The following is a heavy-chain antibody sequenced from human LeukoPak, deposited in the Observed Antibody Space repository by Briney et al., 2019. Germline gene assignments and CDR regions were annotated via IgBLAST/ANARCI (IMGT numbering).Heavy chain of an antibody. D-gene: IGHD5-12*01. Sequence: ASVKVSCKVSGSTFTNHGISWVREAPGQGLEWMGWISTYNGHTNYAQKFQGRVTITADKSTSTAYMQLSSLTSEDTAVYYCASRPISGGGYEINYYYYYMDVWGKGTTVTVSS. CDR3: ASRPISGGGYEINYYYYYMDV. V-gene: IGHV1-18*01. J-gene: IGHJ6*03. CDR2: ISTYNGHT. CDR1: GSTFTNHG.